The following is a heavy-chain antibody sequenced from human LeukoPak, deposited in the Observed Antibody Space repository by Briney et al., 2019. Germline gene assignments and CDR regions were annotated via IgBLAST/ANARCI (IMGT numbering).Heavy chain of an antibody. CDR1: GYTFTGYY. D-gene: IGHD3-9*01. V-gene: IGHV1-2*02. CDR2: INPNSGGT. J-gene: IGHJ4*02. CDR3: ARSQPPLRYFDWLLPETDY. Sequence: ASVKVSCKASGYTFTGYYMHWVRQAPGQGLEWMGWINPNSGGTNYAQKFRGRVTMTRDTSISTAYMELSRLRSDDTAVYYCARSQPPLRYFDWLLPETDYWGQGTLVTVSS.